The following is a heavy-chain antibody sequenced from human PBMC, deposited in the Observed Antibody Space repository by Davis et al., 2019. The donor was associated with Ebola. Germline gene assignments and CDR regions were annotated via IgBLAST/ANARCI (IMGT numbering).Heavy chain of an antibody. CDR1: GFTFMTYS. CDR3: CREGDVGVEDGMDV. Sequence: GESLKISCAASGFTFMTYSMNWVRQAPGTGLEWISYISSNSRTIYYAASVKGRFTISRDNAKDSLYLQMNSLKTEDTAMYYCCREGDVGVEDGMDVWGHGTTVTVSS. CDR2: ISSNSRTI. D-gene: IGHD2-21*01. J-gene: IGHJ6*02. V-gene: IGHV3-48*04.